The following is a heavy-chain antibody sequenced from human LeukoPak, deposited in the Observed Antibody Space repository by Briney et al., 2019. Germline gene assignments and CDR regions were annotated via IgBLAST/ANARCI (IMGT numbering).Heavy chain of an antibody. CDR1: GYRFTDFW. D-gene: IGHD4-23*01. Sequence: GESLKISCKGSGYRFTDFWIGWVRQMPGKGLEWMGIIYPGDSDTRYSPSFQGQVTISVDKFISTAYLQWASLRASDTAVYYCARHDSTVVSAQDYWGQGTLITVSS. CDR2: IYPGDSDT. V-gene: IGHV5-51*01. J-gene: IGHJ4*02. CDR3: ARHDSTVVSAQDY.